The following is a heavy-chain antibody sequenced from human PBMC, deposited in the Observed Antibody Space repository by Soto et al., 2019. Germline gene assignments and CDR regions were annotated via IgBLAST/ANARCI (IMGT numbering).Heavy chain of an antibody. V-gene: IGHV4-34*01. Sequence: SETLSLTCAVYGGSFANYYWNWIRQPPGKGLEWIGEINYSGSTDDNPYLESRVTISVDTSKNQFSLKLSSVTASDTAVYYCARGPRRGSSSWVSPPYYYYGMDVWGQGTTVTVSS. CDR1: GGSFANYY. J-gene: IGHJ6*02. CDR2: INYSGST. D-gene: IGHD6-6*01. CDR3: ARGPRRGSSSWVSPPYYYYGMDV.